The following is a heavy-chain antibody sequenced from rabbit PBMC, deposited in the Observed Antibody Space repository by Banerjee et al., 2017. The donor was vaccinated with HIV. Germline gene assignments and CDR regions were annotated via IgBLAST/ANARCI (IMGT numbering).Heavy chain of an antibody. CDR3: ASGYSDIVFNL. CDR1: GFDFSSYW. D-gene: IGHD1-1*01. Sequence: QEQLKESGGGLVTPGGTLTLSCKASGFDFSSYWMYWVRQAPGKGLEWIGCIGTGSGSTWYASWAKGRFTISKTSSTTVTLQMTSLTAADTATYFCASGYSDIVFNLWGPGTLVTVS. J-gene: IGHJ4*01. V-gene: IGHV1S45*01. CDR2: IGTGSGST.